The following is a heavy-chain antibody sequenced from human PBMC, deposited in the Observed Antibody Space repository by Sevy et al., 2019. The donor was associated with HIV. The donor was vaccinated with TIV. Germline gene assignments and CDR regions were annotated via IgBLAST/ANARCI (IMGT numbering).Heavy chain of an antibody. CDR1: GYNFNIYT. CDR3: TRYTWELLTGIAYYYSGMDV. D-gene: IGHD1-26*01. V-gene: IGHV1-18*01. CDR2: ISPYDGDT. J-gene: IGHJ6*02. Sequence: ASVKVSCQSSGYNFNIYTIHWVRQARGQGLEWVGRISPYDGDTDYAHNFHGRVSLTMDTSTRTASLGLTSLRSDDPAVYFCTRYTWELLTGIAYYYSGMDVWGQGTTVTVSS.